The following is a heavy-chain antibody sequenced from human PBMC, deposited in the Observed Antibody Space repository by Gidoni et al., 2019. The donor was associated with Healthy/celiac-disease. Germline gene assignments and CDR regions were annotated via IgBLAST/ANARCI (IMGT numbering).Heavy chain of an antibody. CDR2: ISGSGGST. D-gene: IGHD4-4*01. CDR3: AKDYSNYGGYFDY. J-gene: IGHJ4*02. Sequence: EVQLLESGGGLVQPGGSLRLACAASGFTFSSYAMSWVRQAPGKGLEWVSAISGSGGSTYYADSVKGRFTISRDNSKNTLYLQMNSLRAEDTAVYYCAKDYSNYGGYFDYWGQGTLVTVSS. CDR1: GFTFSSYA. V-gene: IGHV3-23*01.